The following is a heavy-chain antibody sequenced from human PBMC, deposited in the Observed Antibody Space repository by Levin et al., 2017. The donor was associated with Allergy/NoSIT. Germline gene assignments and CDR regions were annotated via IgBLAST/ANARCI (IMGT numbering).Heavy chain of an antibody. D-gene: IGHD4-17*01. Sequence: GGSLRLSCAASGFTLSNYGMHWVRQAPGKGLEWVAVIWYDGSNKYYADSVKGRFTISRDNSKNTLYLQMNRLRVEDTAVYYCAREERDYGLDHWGQGSLVTVSS. J-gene: IGHJ4*02. CDR1: GFTLSNYG. CDR3: AREERDYGLDH. CDR2: IWYDGSNK. V-gene: IGHV3-33*01.